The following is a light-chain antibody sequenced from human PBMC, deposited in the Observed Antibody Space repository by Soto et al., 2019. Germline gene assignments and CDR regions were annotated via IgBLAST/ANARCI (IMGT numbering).Light chain of an antibody. V-gene: IGLV6-57*04. Sequence: NFMLTQPHSVSESPGKTVTISCTRSSGSIASNYVQWYQQRPGSAPTSVIYDDNQRPSGVPDRFSGSIDSSSNSASLTIAGLKTEDEAYYYCHSYDSDNVIFGGGTKLTVL. CDR3: HSYDSDNVI. CDR2: DDN. J-gene: IGLJ2*01. CDR1: SGSIASNY.